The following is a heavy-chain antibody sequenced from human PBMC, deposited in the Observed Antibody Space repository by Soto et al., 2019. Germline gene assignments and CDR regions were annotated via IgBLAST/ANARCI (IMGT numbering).Heavy chain of an antibody. V-gene: IGHV4-31*03. CDR1: GGSISSGGYY. Sequence: QVQLLESGPGLVKASETLSLTCSISGGSISSGGYYWSWVRQRPGKGLGWIGYVYFNENTYYNPSLKSRVTISVGTSTSQFSLRLSSVTAADAAVYYCARQITMARGIDFWGPGISVSVSS. D-gene: IGHD3-10*01. CDR3: ARQITMARGIDF. J-gene: IGHJ4*02. CDR2: VYFNENT.